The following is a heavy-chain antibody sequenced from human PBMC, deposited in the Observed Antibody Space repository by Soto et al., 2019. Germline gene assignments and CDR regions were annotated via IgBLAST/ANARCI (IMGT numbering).Heavy chain of an antibody. CDR2: INPSGGST. J-gene: IGHJ4*02. CDR1: GYTFTSYY. V-gene: IGHV1-46*01. CDR3: ARESRIAAAGSFDY. Sequence: ASVKVSCKASGYTFTSYYMHWVRQAPGQGLEWMGIINPSGGSTSYAQKLQGRVTMTTDTSTSTAYMELRSLRSDDTAVYYCARESRIAAAGSFDYWGQGTLVTVSS. D-gene: IGHD6-13*01.